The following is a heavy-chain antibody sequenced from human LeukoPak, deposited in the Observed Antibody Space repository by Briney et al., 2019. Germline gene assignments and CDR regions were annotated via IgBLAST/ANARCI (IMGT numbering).Heavy chain of an antibody. J-gene: IGHJ4*02. CDR3: ARLYYYDSSGYSYGGIDY. CDR2: INHSGST. D-gene: IGHD3-22*01. V-gene: IGHV4-34*01. Sequence: SETLSLTCAVYGGSFSGYYWSWIRQPPGKGLEWIGEINHSGSTNYNPSLKSRVTISVDTSKNQFSLKLSSVTAADTAVYYCARLYYYDSSGYSYGGIDYWGQGTLVTVSS. CDR1: GGSFSGYY.